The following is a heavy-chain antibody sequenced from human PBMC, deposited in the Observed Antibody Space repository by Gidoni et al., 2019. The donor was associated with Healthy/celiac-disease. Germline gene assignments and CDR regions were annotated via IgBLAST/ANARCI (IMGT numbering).Heavy chain of an antibody. CDR1: GGTFSSYA. Sequence: QVQLVQSGAEVKKPGSSVQVSCKASGGTFSSYATSWVRQAPGQGREWMGGIIPILGPANYAQKFQGRVTITADESTSTAYMELSSLRSEDTAVYYCASEYYYDSSGYYYGRRYYFDYWGQGTLVTVSS. D-gene: IGHD3-22*01. CDR3: ASEYYYDSSGYYYGRRYYFDY. CDR2: IIPILGPA. V-gene: IGHV1-69*01. J-gene: IGHJ4*02.